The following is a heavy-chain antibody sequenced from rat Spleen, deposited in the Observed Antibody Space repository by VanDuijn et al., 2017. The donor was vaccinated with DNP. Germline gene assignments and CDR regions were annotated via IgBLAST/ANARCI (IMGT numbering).Heavy chain of an antibody. CDR1: GLTVTNFD. V-gene: IGHV5-22*01. J-gene: IGHJ2*01. D-gene: IGHD4-3*01. Sequence: EVQLVESGGGLVQPGRSMKLSCAASGLTVTNFDMAWVRQAPDKGLEWVATIPFDDRGTYYRDSVRGRFTISRDNAKSTLYLQMNSLRSEDMATYYCIRWNSGHFDYWGQGVMVTVSS. CDR3: IRWNSGHFDY. CDR2: IPFDDRGT.